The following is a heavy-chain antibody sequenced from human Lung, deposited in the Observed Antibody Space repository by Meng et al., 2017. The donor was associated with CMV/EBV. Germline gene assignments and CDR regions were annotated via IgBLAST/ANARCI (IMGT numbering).Heavy chain of an antibody. CDR2: LSSDGNTK. CDR3: ARELKLRVNFDN. J-gene: IGHJ4*02. V-gene: IGHV3-30*03. D-gene: IGHD6-6*01. Sequence: GGSLRLXXAASGFIFSKYVMHWVRQAPGKGLEWVAALSSDGNTKYYGNSARGRFTMSRDNSQNTVYLDMQGLRPEDTALYYCARELKLRVNFDNWGQGTMVTVSS. CDR1: GFIFSKYV.